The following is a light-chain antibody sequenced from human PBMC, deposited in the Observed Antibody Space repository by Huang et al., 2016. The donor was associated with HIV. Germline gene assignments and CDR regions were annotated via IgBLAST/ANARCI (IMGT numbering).Light chain of an antibody. CDR3: LQTYNDPHT. J-gene: IGKJ2*01. CDR1: QYIRDD. Sequence: AIQMTQSPSSLSASVGDRVTITCRASQYIRDDLGWFQQRPGKVPKLLISAASTLQSCGPSRVSGSGSGTDFTLTITSLQPEDFATYYCLQTYNDPHTFGQGTKLQIK. CDR2: AAS. V-gene: IGKV1-6*01.